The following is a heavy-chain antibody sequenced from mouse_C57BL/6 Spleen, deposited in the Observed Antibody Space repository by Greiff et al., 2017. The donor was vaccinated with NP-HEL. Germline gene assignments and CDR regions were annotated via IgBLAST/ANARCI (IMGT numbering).Heavy chain of an antibody. CDR1: GFTFSDYG. D-gene: IGHD2-4*01. CDR3: ASGSYYDYDRGGYYAMDY. J-gene: IGHJ4*01. V-gene: IGHV5-17*01. CDR2: ISSGSSTI. Sequence: EVKLVESGGGLVKPGGSLKLSCAASGFTFSDYGMHWVRQAPEKGLEWVAYISSGSSTIYYADTVKGRFTISRDNAKNTLFLQMTSLRSEDTAMYYCASGSYYDYDRGGYYAMDYWGQGTSVTVSS.